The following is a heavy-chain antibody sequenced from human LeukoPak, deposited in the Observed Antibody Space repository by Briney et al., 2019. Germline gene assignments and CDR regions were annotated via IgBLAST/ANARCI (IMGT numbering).Heavy chain of an antibody. CDR2: INHSGST. D-gene: IGHD3-3*01. J-gene: IGHJ4*02. CDR1: GGSFSGYY. V-gene: IGHV4-34*01. CDR3: ARISDFWSGWIDY. Sequence: PSETLSLTCAVYGGSFSGYYWSWIRQPPGKGLEWIGEINHSGSTNYNPSLKSRVTISVDTSKNQFSLKLSSVTAEDTAVYYCARISDFWSGWIDYWGQGTLVTVSS.